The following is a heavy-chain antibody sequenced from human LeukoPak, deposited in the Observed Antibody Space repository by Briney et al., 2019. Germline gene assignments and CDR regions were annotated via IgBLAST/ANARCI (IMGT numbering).Heavy chain of an antibody. Sequence: PGGSLRLSCAASGFTFSSYLMSWVRQAPGKGLEWVANINQDGSNSHYVGSVRGRFAISRDNAKNSLYLQMNSLRAEDTAVYYCVESGFTGYFQQWGQGTLVTVSS. CDR3: VESGFTGYFQQ. V-gene: IGHV3-7*01. J-gene: IGHJ1*01. D-gene: IGHD5-12*01. CDR1: GFTFSSYL. CDR2: INQDGSNS.